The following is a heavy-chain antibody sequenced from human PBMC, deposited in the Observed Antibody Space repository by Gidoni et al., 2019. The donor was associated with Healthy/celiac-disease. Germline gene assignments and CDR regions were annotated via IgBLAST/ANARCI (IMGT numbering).Heavy chain of an antibody. V-gene: IGHV4-30-2*01. Sequence: QLQLQESGPGLVKPSQPLSLTCAVSGGSISSGGYSWSWIRQPPGKGLEGIGYIYHSGSTYYNPSLKSRVTISVDRTKNQFSRKLSTVTAADTAVYYCARGIVVVPAARSWFDPWGQGTLVTVSS. CDR2: IYHSGST. CDR1: GGSISSGGYS. CDR3: ARGIVVVPAARSWFDP. J-gene: IGHJ5*02. D-gene: IGHD2-2*01.